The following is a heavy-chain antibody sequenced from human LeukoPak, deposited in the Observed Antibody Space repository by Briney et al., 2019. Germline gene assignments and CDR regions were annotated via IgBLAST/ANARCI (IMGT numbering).Heavy chain of an antibody. J-gene: IGHJ5*02. CDR3: AKDRYSSHTRTNWFDP. D-gene: IGHD6-19*01. Sequence: GGSLRLSCAASGFTFSSYWMHWVRQAPGKGLEWVSLISGDGGSTYYADSVKGRFTISRDNSKNSLYLQMNSLRTEDTALYYCAKDRYSSHTRTNWFDPWGQGTLVTVSS. CDR2: ISGDGGST. CDR1: GFTFSSYW. V-gene: IGHV3-43*02.